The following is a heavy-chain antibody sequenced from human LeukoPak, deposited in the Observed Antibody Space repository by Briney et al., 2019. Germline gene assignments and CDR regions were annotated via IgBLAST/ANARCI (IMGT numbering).Heavy chain of an antibody. V-gene: IGHV3-11*04. Sequence: PGGSLRLSCAVSGFTFSDTYMTWIRQAPGKGLESLSYISPSGTDISYADSVKGRFTISRDNAKNSLYLQMNSLRAEDTAVYYCARDTGREIVVVNDAFDIWGQGTMVTVSS. CDR2: ISPSGTDI. CDR1: GFTFSDTY. D-gene: IGHD3-22*01. J-gene: IGHJ3*02. CDR3: ARDTGREIVVVNDAFDI.